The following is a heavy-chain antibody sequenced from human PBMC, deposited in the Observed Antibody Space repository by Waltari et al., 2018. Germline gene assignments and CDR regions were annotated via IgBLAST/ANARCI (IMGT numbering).Heavy chain of an antibody. D-gene: IGHD2-2*02. CDR3: ARGEDSSSTSCYTGLIDY. J-gene: IGHJ4*02. V-gene: IGHV4-39*07. Sequence: QLQLQESGPGLVKPSETLSLTCTVSGGSISSSRYYWGWIRQPPGKGLEWIGSIYYSGSTYYNPSLKSRVTISVDTSKNQFSLKLSSVTAADTAVYYCARGEDSSSTSCYTGLIDYWGQGTLVTVSS. CDR1: GGSISSSRYY. CDR2: IYYSGST.